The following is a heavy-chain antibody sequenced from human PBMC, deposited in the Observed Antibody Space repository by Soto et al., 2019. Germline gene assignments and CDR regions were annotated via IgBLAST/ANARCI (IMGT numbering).Heavy chain of an antibody. V-gene: IGHV3-15*07. CDR1: GFTFKSAW. Sequence: EVQLVESGGGLVEPGGSLRLSCAASGFTFKSAWMNWVRQAPGKGLEWVGRIYSRADGGATDYAAPVKGRFTISRDDSEDTLFLQMSNLKTEDTAVYFWGTEQTVSSGCCDTWGQGTLGTVAT. CDR3: GTEQTVSSGCCDT. D-gene: IGHD6-19*01. CDR2: IYSRADGGAT. J-gene: IGHJ5*02.